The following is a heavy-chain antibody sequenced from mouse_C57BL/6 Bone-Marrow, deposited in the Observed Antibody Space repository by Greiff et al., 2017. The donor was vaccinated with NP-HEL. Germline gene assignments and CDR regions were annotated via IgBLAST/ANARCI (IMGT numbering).Heavy chain of an antibody. CDR3: ARRRGDLAWFAY. CDR1: GYAFSSSW. Sequence: QVQLKESGPELVKPGASVKISCKASGYAFSSSWMNWVKQRPGKGLEWIGRIYPGDGDTNYNGKFKGKATLTADKSSSTAYMQLSSLTSEDSAVYFCARRRGDLAWFAYWGQGTLVTVSA. V-gene: IGHV1-82*01. D-gene: IGHD3-3*01. CDR2: IYPGDGDT. J-gene: IGHJ3*01.